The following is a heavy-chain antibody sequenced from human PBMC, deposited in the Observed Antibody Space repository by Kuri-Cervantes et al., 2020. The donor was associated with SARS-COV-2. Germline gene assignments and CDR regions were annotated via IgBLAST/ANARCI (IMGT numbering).Heavy chain of an antibody. CDR2: INHSGST. Sequence: SETLSLTCAVYGGSFSGYYWSWIRQPPGKGLEWIGEINHSGSTNYNPSLKSRVTISVDTSKNQFSLKLSSVTAADTAVYYCARGVVGYCTNSVCYRPYYYGMDVWGQGTTVTVSS. CDR1: GGSFSGYY. D-gene: IGHD2-8*01. CDR3: ARGVVGYCTNSVCYRPYYYGMDV. V-gene: IGHV4-34*01. J-gene: IGHJ6*02.